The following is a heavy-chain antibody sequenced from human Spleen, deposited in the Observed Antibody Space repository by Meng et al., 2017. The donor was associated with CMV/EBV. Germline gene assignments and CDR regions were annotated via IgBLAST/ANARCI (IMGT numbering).Heavy chain of an antibody. CDR1: GFTFSDYY. D-gene: IGHD3-22*01. V-gene: IGHV3-30*19. CDR3: ARDSDYYDSSGYSVPDY. Sequence: QVQLVESGGXXVKPGXSLRLSXCXSGFTFSDYYMSWIRQAPGKGLEWVAVISYDGSNKYYADSVKGRFTISRDNSKNTLYLQMNSLRAEDTAVYYCARDSDYYDSSGYSVPDYWGQGTLVTVSS. CDR2: ISYDGSNK. J-gene: IGHJ4*02.